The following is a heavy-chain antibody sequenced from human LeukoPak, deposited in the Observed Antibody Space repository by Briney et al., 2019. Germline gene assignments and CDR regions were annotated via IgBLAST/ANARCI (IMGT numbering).Heavy chain of an antibody. V-gene: IGHV5-51*01. D-gene: IGHD3-16*01. CDR1: GYSFTSYW. CDR3: ARHGLRYSYYYYMDV. Sequence: GESLKISCKGSGYSFTSYWIGWVRQMPGKGLEWMGIIYPGDSDTRYSPSFQGQVTISADKSISTAYLQWSSLKASDTAMYYCARHGLRYSYYYYMDVWGKGTTVTVSS. J-gene: IGHJ6*03. CDR2: IYPGDSDT.